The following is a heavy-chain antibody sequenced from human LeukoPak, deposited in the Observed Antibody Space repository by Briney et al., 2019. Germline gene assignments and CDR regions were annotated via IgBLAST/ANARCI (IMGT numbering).Heavy chain of an antibody. D-gene: IGHD3-10*01. CDR3: AIVQDGSGSYWFDP. CDR1: GFTFSDYY. CDR2: ISSSGSTI. J-gene: IGHJ5*02. V-gene: IGHV3-11*01. Sequence: PGGSLRLSCAASGFTFSDYYMSWMRQAPGKGLEWVSYISSSGSTIYYADSVKGRFTISRDNAKNSLYLQMNSLRAEDTAVYYCAIVQDGSGSYWFDPWGQGTLVTVSS.